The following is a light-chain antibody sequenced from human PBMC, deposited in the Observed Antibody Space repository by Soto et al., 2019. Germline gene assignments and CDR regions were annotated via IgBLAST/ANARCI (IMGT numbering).Light chain of an antibody. CDR2: DVS. V-gene: IGLV2-11*01. CDR1: SSDVGGYNY. Sequence: QSVLTQPHSVSGSPGQSVTISCTGTSSDVGGYNYVSWYQQHPGKAPKLMIYDVSKRPSGVPDRFSGSKSGNTASLTISGLQAEDEADYYCCSYAGSYTQVFGTGTKVTVL. J-gene: IGLJ1*01. CDR3: CSYAGSYTQV.